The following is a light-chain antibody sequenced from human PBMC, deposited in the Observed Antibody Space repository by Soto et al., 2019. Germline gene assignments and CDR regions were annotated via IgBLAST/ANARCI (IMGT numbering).Light chain of an antibody. CDR2: KAS. J-gene: IGKJ4*01. CDR1: ESISTW. CDR3: QHYTADPLT. Sequence: DIQMTQSPSTLSASVGDRVTITCRASESISTWLAWYQKKPGKAPKLLIYKASSLERGVPSTFSGSGSATEFTLTISSLQPDDFATYYCQHYTADPLTFGGGTKVEIK. V-gene: IGKV1-5*03.